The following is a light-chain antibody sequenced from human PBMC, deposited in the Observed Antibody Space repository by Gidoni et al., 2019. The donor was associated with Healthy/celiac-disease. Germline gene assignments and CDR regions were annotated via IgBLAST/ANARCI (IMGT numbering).Light chain of an antibody. CDR3: QHRSNRLT. Sequence: EIVLTQSPATLSLSPGERATPSCRASQSVSSYLAWYQQQPGQAPRLLIYDASNRAAGIPARFSGSGSGTYFTLTISSLQPEDFAVYYCQHRSNRLTFGGGTKVEIK. CDR2: DAS. V-gene: IGKV3-11*01. CDR1: QSVSSY. J-gene: IGKJ4*01.